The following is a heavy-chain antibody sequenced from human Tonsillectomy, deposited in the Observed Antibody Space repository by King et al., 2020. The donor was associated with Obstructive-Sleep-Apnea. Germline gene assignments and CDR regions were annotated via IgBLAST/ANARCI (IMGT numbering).Heavy chain of an antibody. V-gene: IGHV1-3*01. Sequence: QLVQSGAEVKKPGASVKFSCKASGYTFTSYAMQLVRQAPGQRLEWMGWINAGNGNTKDSQKFSCIVTITRDTSASTAYMELCSLRSEDTAVYYCARALLHYDILTGYYSEGGYFDYWGQGTLVTVYS. J-gene: IGHJ4*02. CDR2: INAGNGNT. CDR1: GYTFTSYA. CDR3: ARALLHYDILTGYYSEGGYFDY. D-gene: IGHD3-9*01.